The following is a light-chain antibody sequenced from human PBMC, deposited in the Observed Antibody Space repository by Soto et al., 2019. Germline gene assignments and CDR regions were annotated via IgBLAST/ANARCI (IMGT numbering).Light chain of an antibody. Sequence: EIVLTQSPGTLSLSTGERATLSCRASQSVSNNYLAWYQQKPGQAPRLLIYGASNRATGIPDRFSGSGSATDFTLTISRLEPEDFALYYCQQYGSSPITFGQGTRLEIK. CDR3: QQYGSSPIT. CDR1: QSVSNNY. V-gene: IGKV3-20*01. CDR2: GAS. J-gene: IGKJ5*01.